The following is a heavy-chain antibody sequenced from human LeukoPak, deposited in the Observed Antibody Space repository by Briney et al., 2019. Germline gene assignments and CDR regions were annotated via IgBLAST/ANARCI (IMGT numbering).Heavy chain of an antibody. CDR1: GGSISSYY. Sequence: SETLSLTCTVSGGSISSYYWSWIRQPPGKGLEWIGYIYYSGSTNYNPSLKSRVTISVDTSKNQFSLKLSSVTAADTAVYYCARRYGSGSYYGYWGQGTLVTVSS. CDR2: IYYSGST. V-gene: IGHV4-59*08. D-gene: IGHD3-10*01. CDR3: ARRYGSGSYYGY. J-gene: IGHJ4*02.